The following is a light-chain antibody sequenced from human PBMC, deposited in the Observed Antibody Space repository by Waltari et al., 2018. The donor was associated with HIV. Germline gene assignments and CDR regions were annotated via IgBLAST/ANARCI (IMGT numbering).Light chain of an antibody. CDR3: QQYSTHYA. J-gene: IGKJ2*01. V-gene: IGKV1-5*03. Sequence: IQMTQSPSSLSASVGDTVILTCRASQDIDNWVAWYHQKPGRAPKLLISMTSVLESGVPSRFSGSGSGTTFTLTITGLQPDDFGTYFCQQYSTHYAFGQGTRVE. CDR2: MTS. CDR1: QDIDNW.